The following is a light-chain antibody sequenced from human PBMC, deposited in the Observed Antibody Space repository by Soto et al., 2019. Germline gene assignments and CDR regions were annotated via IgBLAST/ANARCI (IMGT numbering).Light chain of an antibody. Sequence: QSVLTQPPSVSGAPGQRVTISCTGSDSNIGENFDVHWYQQLPGTAPKLLIYGNNNRPSGVPDRFSASRSGTSASLANTGLLAEDEADYYCQSYDSGLSGAVFGGGTKLTVL. V-gene: IGLV1-40*01. CDR2: GNN. J-gene: IGLJ3*02. CDR1: DSNIGENFD. CDR3: QSYDSGLSGAV.